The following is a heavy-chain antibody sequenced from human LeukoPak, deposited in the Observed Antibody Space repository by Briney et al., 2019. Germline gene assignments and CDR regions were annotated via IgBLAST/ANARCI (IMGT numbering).Heavy chain of an antibody. D-gene: IGHD3-9*01. V-gene: IGHV1-69*01. Sequence: SVKVSCKASGGTFSSYAISWVRQAPGQGLEWMGGIIPIFGTANYAQKFQGRVTITADESTSTAYMELSSLRSGDTAVYYCARDRGRRYFDWLLSLRWFDPWGQGTLVTVSS. CDR3: ARDRGRRYFDWLLSLRWFDP. J-gene: IGHJ5*02. CDR2: IIPIFGTA. CDR1: GGTFSSYA.